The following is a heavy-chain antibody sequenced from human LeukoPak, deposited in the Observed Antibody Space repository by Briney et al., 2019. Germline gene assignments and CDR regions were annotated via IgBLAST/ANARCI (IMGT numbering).Heavy chain of an antibody. CDR3: ATHLPPEYSSSSYAFDI. D-gene: IGHD6-13*01. Sequence: ASVKVSCKVSGYTLTELSMHWVRQAPGKGLEWMGGFDPEDGETIYAQKFQGRVTMTEDTSTDTAYMELSSLRSEDTAVYYCATHLPPEYSSSSYAFDIWGQGAMVTVSS. CDR2: FDPEDGET. V-gene: IGHV1-24*01. CDR1: GYTLTELS. J-gene: IGHJ3*02.